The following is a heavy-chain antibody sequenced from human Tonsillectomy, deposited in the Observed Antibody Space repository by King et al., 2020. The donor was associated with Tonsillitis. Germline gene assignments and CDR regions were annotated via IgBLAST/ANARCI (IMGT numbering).Heavy chain of an antibody. J-gene: IGHJ6*02. Sequence: LQLQESGSGLVKPSQTLSLTCAVSGGSISSGGNSWSWIRQSPGKGLEWIGYIYHGGSTYYNPSLKTRVTISVDRSKNQFSLQLSSVTAADTAVYYCARAIFYYGMDVWGQGTTVTVSS. CDR1: GGSISSGGNS. V-gene: IGHV4-30-2*06. CDR3: ARAIFYYGMDV. CDR2: IYHGGST.